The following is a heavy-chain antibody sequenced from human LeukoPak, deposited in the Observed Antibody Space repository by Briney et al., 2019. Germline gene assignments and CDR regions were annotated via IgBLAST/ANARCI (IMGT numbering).Heavy chain of an antibody. CDR2: ISSSSSYI. D-gene: IGHD3-10*01. CDR3: ATQVRGVFDY. CDR1: GFTFSSYS. V-gene: IGHV3-21*01. J-gene: IGHJ4*02. Sequence: GGSLRLSCAASGFTFSSYSMNWVRQAPGKGLEWVSSISSSSSYIYYADSVKGRFTISRDNAKNSLYLQMNSLRAEDTAVYYCATQVRGVFDYWGQGTLVTVSS.